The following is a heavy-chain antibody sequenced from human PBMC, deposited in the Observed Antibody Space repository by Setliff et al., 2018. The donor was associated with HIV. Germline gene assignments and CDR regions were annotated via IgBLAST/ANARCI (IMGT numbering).Heavy chain of an antibody. CDR1: GGSISSYY. CDR3: ARHRGYCSGGSCYFDY. V-gene: IGHV4-4*09. Sequence: SETLSLTCTVSGGSISSYYWSWIRQPPGKGLEWIGYIYTSGSTNYNPSLKSRVTISVDTSKNQFSLKLSSVTAADTAVYYCARHRGYCSGGSCYFDYWCQGTLVTVSS. CDR2: IYTSGST. D-gene: IGHD2-15*01. J-gene: IGHJ4*02.